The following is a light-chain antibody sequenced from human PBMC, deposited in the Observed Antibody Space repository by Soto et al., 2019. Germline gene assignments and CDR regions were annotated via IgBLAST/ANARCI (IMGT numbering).Light chain of an antibody. J-gene: IGLJ1*01. V-gene: IGLV3-21*02. CDR1: NIGSMS. CDR2: SVN. Sequence: SYELTQPPSVSVAPGQTARITCGGDNIGSMSVHWYQQRPGQAPVLVVYSVNDRPAGIPERFSGSNSGNTATLTIGRVEAGDEADYYCQVGDPFSDHLFVFGRGTKV. CDR3: QVGDPFSDHLFV.